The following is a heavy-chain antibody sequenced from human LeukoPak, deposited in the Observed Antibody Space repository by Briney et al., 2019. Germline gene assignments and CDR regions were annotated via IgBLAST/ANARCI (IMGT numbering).Heavy chain of an antibody. CDR2: INSDGSGT. D-gene: IGHD1-7*01. J-gene: IGHJ5*02. CDR1: GFTFRNQW. Sequence: GGSLRLSCAASGFTFRNQWMHWVRQAPGKGLVWVSRINSDGSGTDYADSVKGRFTISRDNARNTRYLQMSSLRAEDTAVYYCAKGWNYNYFDAWGQGTLVTVSS. V-gene: IGHV3-74*01. CDR3: AKGWNYNYFDA.